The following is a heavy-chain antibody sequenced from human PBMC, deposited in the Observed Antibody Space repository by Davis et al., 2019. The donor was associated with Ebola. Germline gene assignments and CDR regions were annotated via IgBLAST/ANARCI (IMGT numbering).Heavy chain of an antibody. V-gene: IGHV1-8*01. CDR1: GYTFTTYD. J-gene: IGHJ4*02. D-gene: IGHD2-15*01. CDR2: MNPNSGYT. Sequence: AASVKVSCKASGYTFTTYDINWVRQATGQGLEWMGWMNPNSGYTGYAQQFQGRVTMTRNTSISTAYMELSSLRSEDTAVYYCAIDLGSQFDSWGQGTLVTVSS. CDR3: AIDLGSQFDS.